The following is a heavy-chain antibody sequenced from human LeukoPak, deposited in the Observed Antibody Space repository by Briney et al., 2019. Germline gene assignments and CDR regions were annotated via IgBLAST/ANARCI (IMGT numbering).Heavy chain of an antibody. J-gene: IGHJ4*02. Sequence: PSETLSLTCTVSGGSISSSSYSWGWIRQPPGKGREWIGSIYYSGTTYYNPSLKSRVTISVDTSKIQSSLKLSSVAATDTAVYFCARLRFDFWSGYTHPYFDYWGQGTLVTVSS. V-gene: IGHV4-39*01. CDR1: GGSISSSSYS. CDR3: ARLRFDFWSGYTHPYFDY. CDR2: IYYSGTT. D-gene: IGHD3-3*01.